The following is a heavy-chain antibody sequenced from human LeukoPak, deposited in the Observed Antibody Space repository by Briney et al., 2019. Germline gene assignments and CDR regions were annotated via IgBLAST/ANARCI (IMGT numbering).Heavy chain of an antibody. CDR1: GYTFTSYG. D-gene: IGHD6-13*01. Sequence: ASVKVSCKASGYTFTSYGISWVRQAPGQGLEWMGWISAYNGNTNYAQKLQGRVTMTTDTSTSTAYMELRSLRSDDTAAYYCAREAAAAGTGDYYYMDVWGKGTTVTVSS. J-gene: IGHJ6*03. V-gene: IGHV1-18*01. CDR3: AREAAAAGTGDYYYMDV. CDR2: ISAYNGNT.